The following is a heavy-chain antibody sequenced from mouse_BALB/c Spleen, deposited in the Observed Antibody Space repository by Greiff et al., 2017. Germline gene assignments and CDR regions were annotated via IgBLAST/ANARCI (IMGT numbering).Heavy chain of an antibody. D-gene: IGHD2-4*01. J-gene: IGHJ4*01. CDR3: ARILMIHYAMDY. CDR2: IDPANGNT. CDR1: GFNIKDTY. Sequence: EVQRVESGAELVKPGASVKLSCTASGFNIKDTYMHWVKQRPEQGLEWIGRIDPANGNTKYDPKFQGKATITADTSSNTAYLQLSSLTSEDTAVYYCARILMIHYAMDYWGQGTSVTVSS. V-gene: IGHV14-3*02.